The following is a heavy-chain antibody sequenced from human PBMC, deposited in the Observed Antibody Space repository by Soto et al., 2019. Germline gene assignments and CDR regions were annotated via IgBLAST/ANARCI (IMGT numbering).Heavy chain of an antibody. CDR2: VNDSGST. V-gene: IGHV4-34*01. CDR1: GGSFSGYY. CDR3: ARDRKYQLVNTKFNWFDP. J-gene: IGHJ5*02. D-gene: IGHD2-2*01. Sequence: QVQLQQWGAGLLKPSETLSLTCAVYGGSFSGYYWNWIRQPPGKGLEWIGEVNDSGSTNYKPSLKSRVAISVDKSKNQFSLRLSSVTAADTAVYYCARDRKYQLVNTKFNWFDPWGQGTLVTVSS.